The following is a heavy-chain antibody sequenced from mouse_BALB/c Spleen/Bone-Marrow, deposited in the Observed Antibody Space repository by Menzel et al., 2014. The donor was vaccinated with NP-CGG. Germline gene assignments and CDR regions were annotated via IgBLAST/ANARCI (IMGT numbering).Heavy chain of an antibody. CDR2: IDPANGNT. Sequence: EGQLQESGAELVKPGASVKLSCTASGFNIKDTYMHWVKQRPEQGLEWIGRIDPANGNTKYDPKFQGKATITADTSSNTAYLQLSSLTSEDTAVYYCARWEYYAMDYWGQGTSDTVSS. J-gene: IGHJ4*01. V-gene: IGHV14-3*02. CDR1: GFNIKDTY. CDR3: ARWEYYAMDY. D-gene: IGHD4-1*01.